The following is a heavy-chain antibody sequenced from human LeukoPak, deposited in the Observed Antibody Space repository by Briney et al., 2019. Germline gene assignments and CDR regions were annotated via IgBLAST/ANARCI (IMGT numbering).Heavy chain of an antibody. CDR1: GGSISTYD. D-gene: IGHD5-24*01. CDR2: IHYSGTT. CDR3: AGGRDAYKTGY. V-gene: IGHV4-59*06. Sequence: SETLSLTCTVSGGSISTYDWSWIRQHPGKGLEWIGHIHYSGTTYYNPSLQSRVTISPDTSKNQFSLRLNSVTAADTAVYYCAGGRDAYKTGYWGQGTLVTVSS. J-gene: IGHJ4*02.